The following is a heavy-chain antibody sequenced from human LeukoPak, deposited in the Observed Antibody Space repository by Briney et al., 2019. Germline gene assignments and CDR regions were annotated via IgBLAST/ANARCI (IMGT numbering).Heavy chain of an antibody. D-gene: IGHD6-19*01. CDR2: ISSSSSYI. CDR1: GFTFSSYS. CDR3: ARKANSSGFDY. V-gene: IGHV3-21*01. Sequence: GGSLRLSCAASGFTFSSYSMNWVRQAPGKGLEWVSSISSSSSYIYYADSVKDRFTISRDNAKNSLYLQMNSLRAEDTAVYYCARKANSSGFDYWGQGTLVTVSS. J-gene: IGHJ4*02.